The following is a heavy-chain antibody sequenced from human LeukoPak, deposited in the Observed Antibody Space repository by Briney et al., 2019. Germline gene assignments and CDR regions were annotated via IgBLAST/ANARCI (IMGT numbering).Heavy chain of an antibody. CDR1: GGSFSGYY. Sequence: SETLSLTCAVYGGSFSGYYWSWIRQPPGKGLEWIGEINHSGSTNYNPSLKSRVTISVDTSKNQFSLKLSSVTAADTAVYYCARENVDSSATDYWGQGTLVTVSS. D-gene: IGHD6-25*01. CDR3: ARENVDSSATDY. V-gene: IGHV4-34*01. CDR2: INHSGST. J-gene: IGHJ4*02.